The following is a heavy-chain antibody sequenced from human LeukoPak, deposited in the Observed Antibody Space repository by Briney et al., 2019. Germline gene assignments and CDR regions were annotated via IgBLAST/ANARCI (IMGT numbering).Heavy chain of an antibody. V-gene: IGHV3-21*01. Sequence: GGSLRLSCAASGFTFSSYIMNRVRQAPGKGLEWVSSISSSSSYIYYADSVKGRFTISRDNAKNSLYLQMNSLRAEDTVLFHSETGIRYFDWLFRFDPWGQGTLVTVSS. CDR1: GFTFSSYI. D-gene: IGHD3-9*01. CDR2: ISSSSSYI. CDR3: ETGIRYFDWLFRFDP. J-gene: IGHJ5*02.